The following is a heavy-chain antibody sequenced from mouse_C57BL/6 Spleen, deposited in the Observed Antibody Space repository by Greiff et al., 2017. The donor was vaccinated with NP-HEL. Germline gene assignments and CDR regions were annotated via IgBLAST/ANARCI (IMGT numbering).Heavy chain of an antibody. CDR2: ISNGGGST. J-gene: IGHJ2*01. CDR1: GFTFSDYY. Sequence: EVKLVESGRGLVQPGGSLKLSCAASGFTFSDYYMYWVRQTPEKRLEWVAYISNGGGSTYYPDTVKGRFTISRDNAKNTLYLQMSRLKSEDTAMYYCARRTLEAYYFDYWGQGTTLTVSS. CDR3: ARRTLEAYYFDY. V-gene: IGHV5-12*01.